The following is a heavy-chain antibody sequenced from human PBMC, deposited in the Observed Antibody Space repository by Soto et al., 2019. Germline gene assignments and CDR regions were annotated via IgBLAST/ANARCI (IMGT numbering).Heavy chain of an antibody. D-gene: IGHD3-10*01. CDR2: SKNKADSYTT. V-gene: IGHV3-72*01. CDR1: XFXXSDHY. J-gene: IGHJ4*02. Sequence: EVQLVESGGGLVQPGGSLRLSCAASXFXXSDHYMDWVRQAPGKGLEWVGRSKNKADSYTTEYAGSVKGRFTISRDGSKNSLFLQMNSLKTEDTAVYYCTVWGSGNDFGAAWGQGILVTVSS. CDR3: TVWGSGNDFGAA.